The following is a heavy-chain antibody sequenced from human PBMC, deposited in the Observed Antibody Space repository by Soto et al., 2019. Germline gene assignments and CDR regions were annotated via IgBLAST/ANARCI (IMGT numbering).Heavy chain of an antibody. CDR1: CGAISSYY. V-gene: IGHV4-59*07. CDR2: IYYSGNT. D-gene: IGHD6-19*01. Sequence: SDTLSLTCTVSCGAISSYYWSWFRQPPGKGLEWIAYIYYSGNTNYNPTDYNPSLKSRVTISVDTSKNQFSLKLSSVTAADTAVYYCARSIAVASFYGMDVWGQGTTVT. J-gene: IGHJ6*02. CDR3: ARSIAVASFYGMDV.